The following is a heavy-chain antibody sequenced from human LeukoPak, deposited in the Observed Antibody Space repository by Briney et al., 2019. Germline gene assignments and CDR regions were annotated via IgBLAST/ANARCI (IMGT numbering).Heavy chain of an antibody. CDR2: IIPIFGTA. Sequence: GASVKVSCKASGGTFTSYAISWVRQAPGQGLEWMGGIIPIFGTANYAQKFQGRVTITADKSTSTAYMELSSLRSEDTAVYYCARTHDYGDPGRFDPWGQGTLVTVSS. CDR3: ARTHDYGDPGRFDP. J-gene: IGHJ5*02. D-gene: IGHD4-17*01. CDR1: GGTFTSYA. V-gene: IGHV1-69*06.